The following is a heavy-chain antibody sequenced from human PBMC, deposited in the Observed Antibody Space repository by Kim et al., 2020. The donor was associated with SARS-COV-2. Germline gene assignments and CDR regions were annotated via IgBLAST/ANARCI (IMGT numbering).Heavy chain of an antibody. CDR1: GFTFDDYA. V-gene: IGHV3-9*01. J-gene: IGHJ2*01. D-gene: IGHD1-26*01. CDR3: AKDPEDSGYGYFDL. CDR2: ISWNSGSI. Sequence: GGSLRLSCAASGFTFDDYAMHWVRQAPGKGLEWVSGISWNSGSIGYADSVKGRFTISRDNAKNSLYLQMNSLRAEDTALYYCAKDPEDSGYGYFDLWGRGTLVTVSS.